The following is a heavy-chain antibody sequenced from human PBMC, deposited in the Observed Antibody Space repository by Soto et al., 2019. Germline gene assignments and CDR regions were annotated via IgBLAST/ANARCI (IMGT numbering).Heavy chain of an antibody. Sequence: ASVKVSCKASGYTFTSYGISWVRQAPGQGLEWMGWISAYNGNTNYAQKLQGRVTMTTDTSTSTAYMELRSLRSDDTAVYYCARGPSIVVVPADTWFDPWGQGTLVTVSS. CDR3: ARGPSIVVVPADTWFDP. D-gene: IGHD2-2*01. CDR1: GYTFTSYG. V-gene: IGHV1-18*01. J-gene: IGHJ5*02. CDR2: ISAYNGNT.